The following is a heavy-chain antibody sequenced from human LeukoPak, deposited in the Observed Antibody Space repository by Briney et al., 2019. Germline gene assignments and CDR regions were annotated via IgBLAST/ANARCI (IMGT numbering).Heavy chain of an antibody. CDR3: AREDPNYGGNSVLPFDY. CDR2: INPNSGGT. J-gene: IGHJ4*02. Sequence: ASVKVSCKASGYTFTGYYMHWVRQAPGQGLEWMGWINPNSGGTNYAQKFQGWVTMTRDTSTSTVYMELSSLRSEDTAVYYCAREDPNYGGNSVLPFDYWGQGTLVTVSS. CDR1: GYTFTGYY. D-gene: IGHD4-23*01. V-gene: IGHV1-2*04.